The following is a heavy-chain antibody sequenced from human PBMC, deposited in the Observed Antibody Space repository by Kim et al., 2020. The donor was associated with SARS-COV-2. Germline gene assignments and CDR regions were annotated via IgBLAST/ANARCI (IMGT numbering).Heavy chain of an antibody. D-gene: IGHD3-22*01. V-gene: IGHV3-21*01. CDR3: ARANEYYYDSSGML. J-gene: IGHJ4*02. Sequence: ADSVKGRFTISRDNAKNSLYLQMNSLRAEDTAVYYCARANEYYYDSSGMLWGQGTLVTVSS.